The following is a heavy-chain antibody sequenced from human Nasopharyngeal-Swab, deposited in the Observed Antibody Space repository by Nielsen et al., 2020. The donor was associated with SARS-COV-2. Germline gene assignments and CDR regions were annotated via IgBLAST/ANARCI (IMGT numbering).Heavy chain of an antibody. V-gene: IGHV3-74*01. Sequence: GESLKISCAGSGFNFRNYWMHWVRQVPGEGLVWVSRIDEYGNTHYVDSVEGRFTISRDNAKNTLHLEMSSLRVEDTALYHCVRGSSDWRGADWWGQGTLVTVSS. CDR3: VRGSSDWRGADW. CDR1: GFNFRNYW. J-gene: IGHJ4*02. D-gene: IGHD6-19*01. CDR2: IDEYGNTH.